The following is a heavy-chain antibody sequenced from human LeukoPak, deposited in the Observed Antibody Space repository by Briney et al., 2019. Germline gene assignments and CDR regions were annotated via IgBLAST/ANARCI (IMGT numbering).Heavy chain of an antibody. CDR3: ARDLLEGDSSGLIDY. CDR2: IIPIFGTA. J-gene: IGHJ4*02. V-gene: IGHV1-69*13. CDR1: GGTFSSYA. Sequence: SVKVSCKASGGTFSSYAISWVRQAPGQGLEWMGGIIPIFGTANYAQKFQGRVTITADESTSTAYMELSSLRSEDTAVYYCARDLLEGDSSGLIDYWGQGTRVTVSS. D-gene: IGHD3-22*01.